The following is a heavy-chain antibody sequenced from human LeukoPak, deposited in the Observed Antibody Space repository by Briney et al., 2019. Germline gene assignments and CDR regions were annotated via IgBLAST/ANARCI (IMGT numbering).Heavy chain of an antibody. V-gene: IGHV1-69*01. CDR1: GGTFSSYA. J-gene: IGHJ4*02. CDR2: IIPIFGTA. Sequence: GASVKVSCKASGGTFSSYAISWVRQAPGQGLEWMGGIIPIFGTANYAQKFQGRVTITADESTSTAYMELSSLRSEDTAVYYCARLPSAPAYDFWSGYYTRGEYFDYWGQGTLVTVSS. CDR3: ARLPSAPAYDFWSGYYTRGEYFDY. D-gene: IGHD3-3*01.